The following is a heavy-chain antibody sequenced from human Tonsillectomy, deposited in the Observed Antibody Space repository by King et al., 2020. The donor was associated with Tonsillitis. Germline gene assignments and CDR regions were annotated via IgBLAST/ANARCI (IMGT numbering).Heavy chain of an antibody. V-gene: IGHV4-39*01. CDR2: IFYIGRT. CDR3: ARQGYYDYLWGSFEEDWFDP. Sequence: QLQESGPGLVKPSATLSLTCTVSGGSITISSYYWGWIRQPPGKGLEWIGSIFYIGRTFYNPSLNSRVTISVDTSKNQFSLKLSFVTAADTAVYFCARQGYYDYLWGSFEEDWFDPWGQGTLVTVSS. J-gene: IGHJ5*02. D-gene: IGHD3-16*01. CDR1: GGSITISSYY.